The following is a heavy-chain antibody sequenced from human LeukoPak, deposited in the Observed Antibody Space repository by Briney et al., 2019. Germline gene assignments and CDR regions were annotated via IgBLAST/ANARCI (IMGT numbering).Heavy chain of an antibody. V-gene: IGHV3-7*03. CDR1: GFTFSSYS. D-gene: IGHD6-13*01. CDR2: IKPDGTTK. CDR3: ARSIPYGTTWYGRSDY. J-gene: IGHJ4*02. Sequence: GGSLRLSCAASGFTFSSYSMNWVRQAPGKGLEWVANIKPDGTTKFYVDSVRGRFTISRDNALNSLYLQMNSLRAEDTAIYYCARSIPYGTTWYGRSDYWGQGTLVTVSS.